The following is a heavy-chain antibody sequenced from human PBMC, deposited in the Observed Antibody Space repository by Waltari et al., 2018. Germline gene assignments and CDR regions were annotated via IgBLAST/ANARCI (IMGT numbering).Heavy chain of an antibody. J-gene: IGHJ5*02. Sequence: EVQLVETGGGLIQPGGSLRLSCAAAGFTVSTTYISWVRLAPGKGLEWVSVIYADESTYDADSVKGRFTISRDNSKNTVYLQMNILRAADTAVYYCARVGPSSHYAYWFDPWGQGTLVTVSS. D-gene: IGHD3-16*01. V-gene: IGHV3-53*02. CDR2: IYADEST. CDR3: ARVGPSSHYAYWFDP. CDR1: GFTVSTTY.